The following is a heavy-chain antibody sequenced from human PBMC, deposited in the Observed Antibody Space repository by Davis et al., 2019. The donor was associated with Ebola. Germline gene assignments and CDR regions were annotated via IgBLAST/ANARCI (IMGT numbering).Heavy chain of an antibody. CDR1: GGTFSSYA. Sequence: SVKVSCKASGGTFSSYAISWVRQAPGQGLEWMGRIIPILGIANYAQKFQGRLTITADKSTSTAYMELSSLRSEDTAVYYCARDLGAVTTSGDYWGQGTLVTVSS. CDR2: IIPILGIA. CDR3: ARDLGAVTTSGDY. J-gene: IGHJ4*02. V-gene: IGHV1-69*04. D-gene: IGHD4-17*01.